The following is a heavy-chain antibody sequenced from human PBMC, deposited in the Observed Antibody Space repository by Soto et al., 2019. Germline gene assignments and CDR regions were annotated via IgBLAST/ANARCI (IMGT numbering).Heavy chain of an antibody. Sequence: TSETLSLTCAVSGGSISSGGYAWAWIRQPPGKGLEWVGYIYQSGSTYYSPSLKSRVTIAADRSKNQFSLNLASVTAADTAVYYCARSYSGGDAYFDYWGQGTVVTVSS. CDR2: IYQSGST. CDR1: GGSISSGGYA. V-gene: IGHV4-30-2*01. CDR3: ARSYSGGDAYFDY. J-gene: IGHJ4*02. D-gene: IGHD2-21*02.